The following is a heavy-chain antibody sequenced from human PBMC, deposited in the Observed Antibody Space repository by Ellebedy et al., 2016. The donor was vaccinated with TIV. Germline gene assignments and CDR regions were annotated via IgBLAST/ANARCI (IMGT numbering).Heavy chain of an antibody. V-gene: IGHV3-30-3*01. Sequence: WVRQAPGKGLELVAVISYDGSSKYYADSVTGRFTISRDNSMTTLYLQMNSLRAEDTAVYYCARDLDKSSGWYGGAGYWGQGTLVTVSS. CDR3: ARDLDKSSGWYGGAGY. CDR2: ISYDGSSK. D-gene: IGHD6-19*01. J-gene: IGHJ4*02.